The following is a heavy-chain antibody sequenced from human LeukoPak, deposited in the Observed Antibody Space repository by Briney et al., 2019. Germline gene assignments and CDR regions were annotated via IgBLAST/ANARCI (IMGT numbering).Heavy chain of an antibody. J-gene: IGHJ5*02. CDR2: ISWNSGSI. V-gene: IGHV3-9*01. Sequence: GRSLRLSCAASGFTFDGYAMHWVRQAPGKGLEWVSGISWNSGSIGYADSVKGRFTISRDNAKNSLYLQMNSLRAEDTALYYCARELGYCSGGSCEPWGQGTLVTVSS. CDR1: GFTFDGYA. D-gene: IGHD2-15*01. CDR3: ARELGYCSGGSCEP.